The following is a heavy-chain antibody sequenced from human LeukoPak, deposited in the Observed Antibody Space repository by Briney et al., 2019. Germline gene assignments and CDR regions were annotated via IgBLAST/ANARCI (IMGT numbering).Heavy chain of an antibody. V-gene: IGHV1-2*02. Sequence: ASVKVSCKASGYTFTDYYLHWARQAPGQGLEGMGWIKPNSGGTNYAQKFQGRVTMTRDTSISTAYMELSRLRYDDTAVYYCARDLLQQHLVHHWFDPWGQGTLVTVSS. J-gene: IGHJ5*02. D-gene: IGHD6-13*01. CDR1: GYTFTDYY. CDR2: IKPNSGGT. CDR3: ARDLLQQHLVHHWFDP.